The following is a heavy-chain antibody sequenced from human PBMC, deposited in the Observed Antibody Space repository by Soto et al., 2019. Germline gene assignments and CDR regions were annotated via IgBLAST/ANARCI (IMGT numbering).Heavy chain of an antibody. J-gene: IGHJ3*02. Sequence: EVQLVESGGGLVEPGGSLRLSCAASGFTFSSYAMHWVRKAPGKGLEYVSAISSNGGRTYYANSVKGRFTISRDNSKNTLYLQMGSRRAEDMAVYYGARDGLGQYAFDIWGQGTMVTVSS. CDR1: GFTFSSYA. V-gene: IGHV3-64*01. CDR2: ISSNGGRT. D-gene: IGHD4-17*01. CDR3: ARDGLGQYAFDI.